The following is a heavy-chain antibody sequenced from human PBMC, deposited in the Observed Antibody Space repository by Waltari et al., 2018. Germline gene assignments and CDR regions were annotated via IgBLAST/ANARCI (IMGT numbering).Heavy chain of an antibody. CDR1: GFTFSIYN. D-gene: IGHD6-6*01. Sequence: EVQLVESGGGLVKPGGSLRLYCAASGFTFSIYNMNWVRQAPGKGLAWDSSVSASSTYIYYADSMKGRFTISRDNAKNSLYLQMNSLRAEDTAVYYCASGYSSSSLDYWGQGTLVTVSS. CDR3: ASGYSSSSLDY. CDR2: VSASSTYI. J-gene: IGHJ4*02. V-gene: IGHV3-21*01.